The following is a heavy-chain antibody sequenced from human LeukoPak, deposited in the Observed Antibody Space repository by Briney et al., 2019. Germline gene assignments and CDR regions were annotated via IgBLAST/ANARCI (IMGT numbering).Heavy chain of an antibody. CDR3: ARVVDSSGYYSLDY. Sequence: SETLSLTCTVSGGSISSHYWSWIRQPPGKGLEWIGYIYYSGSTNYNPSLKSRVTISVDTSRNQFSLKLSSVTAADTAVYYCARVVDSSGYYSLDYWGQGTLVTVSS. CDR2: IYYSGST. V-gene: IGHV4-59*11. D-gene: IGHD3-22*01. J-gene: IGHJ4*02. CDR1: GGSISSHY.